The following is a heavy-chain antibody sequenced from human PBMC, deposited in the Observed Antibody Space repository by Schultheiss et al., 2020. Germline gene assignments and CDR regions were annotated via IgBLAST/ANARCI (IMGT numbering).Heavy chain of an antibody. V-gene: IGHV4-59*10. D-gene: IGHD1-1*01. CDR2: IYTSGST. CDR1: GGSFSGYY. Sequence: SETLSLTCAVYGGSFSGYYWSWIRQPPGKGLEWIGRIYTSGSTNYNPSLKSRVTISVDTSKNQFSLKLSSVTAADTAVYYCARDRYNWNYGLDVWGQGTTVTVSS. J-gene: IGHJ6*02. CDR3: ARDRYNWNYGLDV.